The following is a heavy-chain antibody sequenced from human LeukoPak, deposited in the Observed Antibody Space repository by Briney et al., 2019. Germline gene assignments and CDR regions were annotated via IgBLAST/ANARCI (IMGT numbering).Heavy chain of an antibody. CDR1: GFTFSSYE. CDR2: TSSSGSTI. J-gene: IGHJ6*04. V-gene: IGHV3-48*03. CDR3: AGLGITMIGGV. Sequence: PGGSLRLSCAASGFTFSSYEMNWVRQAPGKGLEWVSYTSSSGSTIYYADSVKGRFTISRDNAKNSLYLQMNSLRAEDTAVYYCAGLGITMIGGVWGKGTTVTISS. D-gene: IGHD3-10*02.